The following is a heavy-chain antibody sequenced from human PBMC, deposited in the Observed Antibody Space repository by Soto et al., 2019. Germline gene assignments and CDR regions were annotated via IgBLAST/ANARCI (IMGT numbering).Heavy chain of an antibody. J-gene: IGHJ5*02. CDR2: INTANCNT. CDR3: ASACPLNSIVETITDYFSP. CDR1: GFTFTNYA. Sequence: QVQLVQSGAEVKKPGASVKVSCKASGFTFTNYAIHWLRQSPGQSLKWMGWINTANCNTKYSQKFQDRVNIARDTSATTDYMGLSSLRSEDTAAYYCASACPLNSIVETITDYFSPWGQGNLVIVSS. D-gene: IGHD5-12*01. V-gene: IGHV1-3*04.